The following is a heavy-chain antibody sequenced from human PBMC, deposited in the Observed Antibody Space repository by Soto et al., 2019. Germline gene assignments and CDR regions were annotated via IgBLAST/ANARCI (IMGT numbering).Heavy chain of an antibody. CDR2: IYDGGRT. D-gene: IGHD7-27*01. V-gene: IGHV4-30-4*01. CDR1: GGSISTVDYW. CDR3: ARGPSGDKVDS. J-gene: IGHJ4*02. Sequence: SETLCLTSTVSGGSISTVDYWWSWIRQSPDMGLEWIGHIYDGGRTYNNPSLESRVTMSVDTSKSQLSLTLSSVSAADTAVYYCARGPSGDKVDSWGQGTLVTVSS.